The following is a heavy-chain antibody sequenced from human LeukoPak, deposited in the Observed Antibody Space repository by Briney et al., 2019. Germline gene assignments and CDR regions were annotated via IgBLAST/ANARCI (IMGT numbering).Heavy chain of an antibody. Sequence: PSETLSLTCTVSGGSISSSSYYWGWIRQPPGKGLEWIGSIYYSGSTYYNPSLKSRVTISVDTSKNQFSLKLSSVTAADTAVYYCGGVRGVISYFDYWGQGTLVTVSS. V-gene: IGHV4-39*01. CDR2: IYYSGST. CDR1: GGSISSSSYY. J-gene: IGHJ4*02. CDR3: GGVRGVISYFDY. D-gene: IGHD3-10*01.